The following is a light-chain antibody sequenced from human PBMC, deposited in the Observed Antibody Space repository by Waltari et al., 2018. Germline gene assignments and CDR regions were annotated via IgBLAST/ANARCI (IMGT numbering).Light chain of an antibody. CDR1: QSISSW. V-gene: IGKV1-5*03. CDR3: QQYDSYPWT. Sequence: DIQMTQSPSTLSASVGDRVTIPCRASQSISSWLAWYQQKPGKAPKLLIYKASSLESGVPPRFSGSGSGTEFTLTISSLQPDDFATFYCQQYDSYPWTFGQGTKVDIK. CDR2: KAS. J-gene: IGKJ1*01.